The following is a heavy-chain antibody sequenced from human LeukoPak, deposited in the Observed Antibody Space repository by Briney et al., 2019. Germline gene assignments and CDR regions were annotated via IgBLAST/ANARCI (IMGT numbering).Heavy chain of an antibody. D-gene: IGHD3-16*01. V-gene: IGHV4-59*13. CDR1: GGSISSFY. CDR2: VFYSGNT. Sequence: SETLSLTCTVSGGSISSFYWNWIRHPPGKGLEWVGYVFYSGNTNYNPSLGSRVTISEDTSKNQFSLNLNSLTAADTAVYYCARGLPGRDAFDVWGQGTVVTVSS. CDR3: ARGLPGRDAFDV. J-gene: IGHJ3*01.